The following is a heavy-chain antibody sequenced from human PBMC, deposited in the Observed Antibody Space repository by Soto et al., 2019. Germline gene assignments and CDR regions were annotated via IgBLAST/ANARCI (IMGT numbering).Heavy chain of an antibody. CDR2: INSDGSTT. J-gene: IGHJ3*02. V-gene: IGHV3-74*01. CDR1: GFSFSSYW. D-gene: IGHD3-3*01. Sequence: EVQLVESGGGLVQPGGSLRLSCAASGFSFSSYWMHWVRQAPGKGLVWVSRINSDGSTTKYADFVKGQFTISRDNAKNTLYLQMNSLRAEDTAVYYCARGSYDSYAFDIWGQGTMVTVSS. CDR3: ARGSYDSYAFDI.